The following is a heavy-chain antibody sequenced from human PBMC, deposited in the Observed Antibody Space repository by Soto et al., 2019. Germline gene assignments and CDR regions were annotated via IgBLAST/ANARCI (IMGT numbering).Heavy chain of an antibody. CDR2: ISYDGSNQ. J-gene: IGHJ5*02. V-gene: IGHV3-30*03. D-gene: IGHD3-10*01. CDR1: GFSFNTYG. CDR3: ARRITMVRGDHRDTFDP. Sequence: PGGSLRLSCAASGFSFNTYGMYWVRQAPGKGLEWVAAISYDGSNQYHADSVKGRFTISRDNSKSTLYLQMNSLRVEDTAVYYCARRITMVRGDHRDTFDPWGQGTLVTVSS.